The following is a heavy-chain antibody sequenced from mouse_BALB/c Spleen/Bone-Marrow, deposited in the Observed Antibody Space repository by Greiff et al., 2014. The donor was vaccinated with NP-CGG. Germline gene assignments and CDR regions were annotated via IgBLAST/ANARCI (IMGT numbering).Heavy chain of an antibody. CDR2: IWGDGST. V-gene: IGHV2-6-7*01. J-gene: IGHJ3*01. CDR3: ARDGGNRAWFAY. Sequence: QVQLQQSGPGLVAPSQSLSITCTASGFSLTGYGVNWVRQPPGKGLEWLGMIWGDGSTDYNSALKSRLSISKDNSKSQVFLKMSSLQTDDTARYYCARDGGNRAWFAYWGQGTLVTVSA. CDR1: GFSLTGYG. D-gene: IGHD2-1*01.